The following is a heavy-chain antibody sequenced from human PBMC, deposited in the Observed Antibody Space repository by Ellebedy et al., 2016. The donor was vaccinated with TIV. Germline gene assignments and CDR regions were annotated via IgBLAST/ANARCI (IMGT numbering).Heavy chain of an antibody. CDR2: ISGSGGST. Sequence: PGGSLRLSCAASGFTFSSYAMSWARQAPGTGLDWVSAISGSGGSTYYADSVKGRFTISRDNSKNTLYLQMNSLRAEDPAVYYCARDREGTNALLWFGGTGFDYWGQGTLVTVSS. D-gene: IGHD3-10*01. CDR3: ARDREGTNALLWFGGTGFDY. J-gene: IGHJ4*02. V-gene: IGHV3-23*01. CDR1: GFTFSSYA.